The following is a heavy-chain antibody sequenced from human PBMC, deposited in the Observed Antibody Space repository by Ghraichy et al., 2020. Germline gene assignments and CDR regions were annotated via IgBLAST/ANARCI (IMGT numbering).Heavy chain of an antibody. CDR3: VRNWGGYYFDS. J-gene: IGHJ4*02. Sequence: ASVKVSCKATGYSFGNYGIHWMRQAPGQSLEWMGWIHPGNGVAKYAQMFQGRVTFTIDTSTTTAVMEMGSLRSGDTAVYFCVRNWGGYYFDSWGLGTLVSFSS. CDR1: GYSFGNYG. V-gene: IGHV1-3*01. D-gene: IGHD3-10*01. CDR2: IHPGNGVA.